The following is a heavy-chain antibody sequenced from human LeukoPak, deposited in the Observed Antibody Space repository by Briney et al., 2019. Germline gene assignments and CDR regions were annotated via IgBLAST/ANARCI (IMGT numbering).Heavy chain of an antibody. CDR3: AKDLTIFGVVITAGYFDY. CDR1: GYTFTVYY. CDR2: LDPEDGKA. Sequence: GASVEVSCKASGYTFTVYYIHWVRQGPGKGFGWMGRLDPEDGKAIYAENFQGRVTVTADTSTDTAYMGLNSLRAEDTAVYYCAKDLTIFGVVITAGYFDYWGQGTLVTVSS. V-gene: IGHV1-69-2*01. J-gene: IGHJ4*02. D-gene: IGHD3-3*01.